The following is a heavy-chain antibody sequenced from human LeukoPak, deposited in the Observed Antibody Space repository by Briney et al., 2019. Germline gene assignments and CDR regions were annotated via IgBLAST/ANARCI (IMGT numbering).Heavy chain of an antibody. CDR3: AKPLLPAARLFDF. J-gene: IGHJ4*02. Sequence: PGGSLRLSCAASGFTFSSYAMSWVRQAPGKGLEWVSGITSSGSSTYYADSVRGRFTISRDNSKNTLYLQMNSLRVEDAAAYYCAKPLLPAARLFDFWGQGTLVTVSS. D-gene: IGHD2-2*01. CDR2: ITSSGSST. V-gene: IGHV3-23*01. CDR1: GFTFSSYA.